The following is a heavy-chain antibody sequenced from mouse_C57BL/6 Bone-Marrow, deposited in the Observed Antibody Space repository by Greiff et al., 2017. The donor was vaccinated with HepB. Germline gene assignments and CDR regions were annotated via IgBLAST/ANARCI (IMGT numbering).Heavy chain of an antibody. J-gene: IGHJ3*01. D-gene: IGHD2-1*01. CDR3: AMIYYGNSAWFAY. CDR2: IYPRSGNT. Sequence: VQVVESGAELARPGASVKLSCKASGYTFTSYGISWVKQRTGQGLEWIGEIYPRSGNTYYNEKFKGKATLTADKSSSTAYMELRSLTSEDSAVYFCAMIYYGNSAWFAYWGQGTLATVSA. CDR1: GYTFTSYG. V-gene: IGHV1-81*01.